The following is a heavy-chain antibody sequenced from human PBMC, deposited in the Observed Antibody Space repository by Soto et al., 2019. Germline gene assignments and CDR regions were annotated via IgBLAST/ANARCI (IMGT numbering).Heavy chain of an antibody. V-gene: IGHV1-18*01. Sequence: QVQLVQSGAEVKKPGASVKVSCKASGYTFTSYGISWVRQAPGQGLEWMGWISAYNGNTNYAQKLQGRVTMTTDTSPSKDYMELRSLRSDDTAVYYCARTRRLIAAVGIPFDPWGQGTLVTVSS. D-gene: IGHD6-13*01. CDR3: ARTRRLIAAVGIPFDP. CDR1: GYTFTSYG. CDR2: ISAYNGNT. J-gene: IGHJ5*02.